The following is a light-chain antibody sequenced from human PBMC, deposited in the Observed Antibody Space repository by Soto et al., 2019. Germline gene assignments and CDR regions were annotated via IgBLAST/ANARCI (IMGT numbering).Light chain of an antibody. CDR3: QQLNSYPLFT. Sequence: DIQLTQSPSFLSASVGDRVTITCRASQGISSYLAWYQQKPGKAPKLLIYAASTLQSGVPSRFSGSGSATEFTLTISSLQPEDFATYYCQQLNSYPLFTFGPGTKVDIK. CDR2: AAS. CDR1: QGISSY. J-gene: IGKJ3*01. V-gene: IGKV1-9*01.